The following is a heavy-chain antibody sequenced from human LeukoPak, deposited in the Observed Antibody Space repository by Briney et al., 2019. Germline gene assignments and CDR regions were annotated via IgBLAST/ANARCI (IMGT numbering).Heavy chain of an antibody. CDR2: IRYDGSNK. J-gene: IGHJ4*02. V-gene: IGHV3-30*02. Sequence: PGGSLRLSCAASGFTFSSYGMHWVRQAPGKGLEWLGFIRYDGSNKYYADSVKGRFPISRDNSKNTLYLQMNSLKPEDTAVYYCAKDDGNYGDYWGQGTLVTVSS. CDR3: AKDDGNYGDY. CDR1: GFTFSSYG.